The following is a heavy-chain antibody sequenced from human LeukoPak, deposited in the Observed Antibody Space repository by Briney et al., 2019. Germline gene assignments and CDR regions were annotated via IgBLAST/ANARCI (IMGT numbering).Heavy chain of an antibody. V-gene: IGHV1-69*01. CDR3: ACCSSTSCPTGDWYFDL. CDR2: IIPIFGTA. CDR1: GGSFSSYA. J-gene: IGHJ2*01. D-gene: IGHD2-2*01. Sequence: SVKVSCKASGGSFSSYAISWVRQAPGQGLEWMGGIIPIFGTANYAQKFQGRVTITADESTSTAYMELSSLRSEDTAVYYCACCSSTSCPTGDWYFDLWGRGTLVTVSS.